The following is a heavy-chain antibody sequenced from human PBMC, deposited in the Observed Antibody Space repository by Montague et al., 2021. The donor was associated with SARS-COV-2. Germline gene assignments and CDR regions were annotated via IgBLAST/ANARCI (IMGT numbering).Heavy chain of an antibody. D-gene: IGHD3-10*01. CDR1: NTSISSYY. V-gene: IGHV4-59*01. Sequence: SETLSLTCTVSNTSISSYYWSWIRQPPGKGLEWIGYAQNTGTTNYNPSLKSRVTISVDISKKQISLTLKSMNAADTAVYYCAGQGGNFYGSGSSGLYYCGMDVWGQGTTVTVSS. CDR2: AQNTGTT. CDR3: AGQGGNFYGSGSSGLYYCGMDV. J-gene: IGHJ6*02.